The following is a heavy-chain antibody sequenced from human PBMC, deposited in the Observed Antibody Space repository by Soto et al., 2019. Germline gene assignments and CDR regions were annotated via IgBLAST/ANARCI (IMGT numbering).Heavy chain of an antibody. J-gene: IGHJ4*02. CDR3: ARDSVYTRTEFDY. CDR1: GGTFSSYT. CDR2: IIPILDIA. D-gene: IGHD2-2*02. V-gene: IGHV1-69*08. Sequence: QVQLVQSGAEVKKPGSSVKVSCKAAGGTFSSYTISWVRQAPGQGLEWMGRIIPILDIANYAQKFQGRVTITADKSTTTAYMELSSLRSEDTAVYYCARDSVYTRTEFDYWGQGTLVTVSS.